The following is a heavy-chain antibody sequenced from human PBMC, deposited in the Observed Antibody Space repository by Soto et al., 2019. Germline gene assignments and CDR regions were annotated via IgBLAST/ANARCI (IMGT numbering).Heavy chain of an antibody. J-gene: IGHJ4*02. D-gene: IGHD6-13*01. CDR2: INPSGGST. CDR3: ASGAEGIAAAGTSLFDY. Sequence: ASVKVSCKASGYTFTSYYMHWVRQAPGQRLEWMGIINPSGGSTSYAQKFQGRVTMTRDTSTSTVYMELSSLRSEDTAVYYCASGAEGIAAAGTSLFDYWGQGTLVTVS. V-gene: IGHV1-46*01. CDR1: GYTFTSYY.